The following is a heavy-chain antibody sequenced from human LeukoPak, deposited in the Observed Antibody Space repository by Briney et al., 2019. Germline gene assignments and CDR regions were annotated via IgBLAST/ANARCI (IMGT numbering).Heavy chain of an antibody. CDR1: GFTFSSYA. Sequence: GGSLRLSCAASGFTFSSYAMSWVRQAPGKGLEWVSAISGSGGSTYYADSVKGRFTISRDNSKNSLYLQMNSLRAEDTAVYYCARDSEWELGTLDYWGQGTLVTVSS. J-gene: IGHJ4*02. CDR2: ISGSGGST. V-gene: IGHV3-23*01. D-gene: IGHD1-26*01. CDR3: ARDSEWELGTLDY.